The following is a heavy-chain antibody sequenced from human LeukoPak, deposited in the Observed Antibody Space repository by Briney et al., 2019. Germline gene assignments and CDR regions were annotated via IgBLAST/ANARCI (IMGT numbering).Heavy chain of an antibody. CDR2: IVVGSGNT. D-gene: IGHD3-22*01. CDR3: AAQVNYHDSTVWDP. CDR1: GFTFRTSA. J-gene: IGHJ5*02. Sequence: GTSAKVSCKTSGFTFRTSAVQWVRQARGQRLEWIGWIVVGSGNTNYAQKFQERDTISRDMSTSTAYMELSSLRSEDTALYYCAAQVNYHDSTVWDPWGQGTLVTVSS. V-gene: IGHV1-58*01.